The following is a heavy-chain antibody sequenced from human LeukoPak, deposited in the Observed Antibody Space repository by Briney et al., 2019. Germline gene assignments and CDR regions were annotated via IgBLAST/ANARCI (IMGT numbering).Heavy chain of an antibody. V-gene: IGHV3-53*01. CDR2: INNSGGST. CDR3: ARGPKPQYYYYYYYMDV. Sequence: GGSLRLSCAASGFTVSSNYMSWVRQAPGKGLEWVSSINNSGGSTHYADSVKGRFTTSRDNSKNTMYLQMKSLRAEDTAVYYCARGPKPQYYYYYYYMDVWGKGTTVTISS. J-gene: IGHJ6*03. CDR1: GFTVSSNY.